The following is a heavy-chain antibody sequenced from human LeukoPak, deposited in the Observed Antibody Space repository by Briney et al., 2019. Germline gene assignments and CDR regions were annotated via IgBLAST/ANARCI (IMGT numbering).Heavy chain of an antibody. CDR1: GGSFSGYY. CDR3: ARGEYYDFWSGYLVPDV. J-gene: IGHJ6*04. CDR2: IYTSGST. D-gene: IGHD3-3*01. Sequence: KPSETLSLTCAVYGGSFSGYYWSWIRQPAGKGLEWIGRIYTSGSTNYNPSLKSRVTISVDTSKNQFSLKLSSVTAADTAVYYCARGEYYDFWSGYLVPDVWGKGTTVTVSS. V-gene: IGHV4-59*10.